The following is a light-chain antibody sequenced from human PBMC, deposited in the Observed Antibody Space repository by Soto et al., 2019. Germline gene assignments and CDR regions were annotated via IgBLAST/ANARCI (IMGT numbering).Light chain of an antibody. CDR3: SSFTSSTSVV. CDR2: DVT. V-gene: IGLV2-14*03. J-gene: IGLJ2*01. Sequence: QSVLTQPASVSGSPGQSITISCTGTRSDIGGYNYVSWYQQHPDKAPNLIIYDVTHRPSGISNRFSGSKSGNAASLTISGLQPEDEADYYCSSFTSSTSVVFGGGTKLTVL. CDR1: RSDIGGYNY.